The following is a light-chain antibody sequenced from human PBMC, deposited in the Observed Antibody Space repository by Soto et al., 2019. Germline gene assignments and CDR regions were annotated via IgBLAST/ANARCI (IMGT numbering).Light chain of an antibody. CDR1: QSVSYN. Sequence: EIVLTQSPATLSVSPGVTATLSCRASQSVSYNLAWYQQKPGQGPRLLIYGAFTRATGIPARFSGSGSGTEFTLTISSLQSEDFAVYYCQQYKKWPPLTFGGGTKVEIK. CDR2: GAF. V-gene: IGKV3-15*01. CDR3: QQYKKWPPLT. J-gene: IGKJ4*01.